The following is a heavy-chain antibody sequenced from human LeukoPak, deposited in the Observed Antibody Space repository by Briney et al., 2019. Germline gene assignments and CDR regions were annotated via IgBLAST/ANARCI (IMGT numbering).Heavy chain of an antibody. J-gene: IGHJ1*01. CDR1: GFTFDDYA. CDR3: AKVRGGSYSYFQH. V-gene: IGHV3-9*01. CDR2: ISWNSGSI. Sequence: SLRLSCAASGFTFDDYAMHWVQQAPGKGLEWVSGISWNSGSIGYADSVKGRFTISRDNAKNSLYLQMNSLRAEDTALYYCAKVRGGSYSYFQHWGQGTLVTVSS. D-gene: IGHD1-26*01.